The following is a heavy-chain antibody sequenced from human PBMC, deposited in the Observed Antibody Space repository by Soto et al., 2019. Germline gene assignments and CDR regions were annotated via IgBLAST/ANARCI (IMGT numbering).Heavy chain of an antibody. D-gene: IGHD3-22*01. CDR3: ARGGLETYKYDTSGYPFNFDY. V-gene: IGHV1-69*12. CDR1: GGTFSTYA. J-gene: IGHJ4*02. Sequence: QVQLVQSGPEVKKPGSSVRVSCKASGGTFSTYAISWVRQAPGQGLEWMGGIIPIFDTPNYAQYFQGRITITADESTSTAYMELSSLRSGDTAVYYCARGGLETYKYDTSGYPFNFDYWGQGTLITVSS. CDR2: IIPIFDTP.